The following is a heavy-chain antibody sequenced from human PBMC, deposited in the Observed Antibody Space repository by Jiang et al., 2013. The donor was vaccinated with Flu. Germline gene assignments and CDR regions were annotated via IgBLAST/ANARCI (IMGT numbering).Heavy chain of an antibody. D-gene: IGHD3-16*01. J-gene: IGHJ4*02. Sequence: PGESLKISCKGSGYSFPIYWVAWVRQMPGKGLEWMGIIYPGDSDTRYSPSFQGQVTISVDKSSSTAYLQWSSLKASDTAMYFCARQDGGGMYYFDFWGQGTLVTVSS. V-gene: IGHV5-51*01. CDR1: GYSFPIYW. CDR3: ARQDGGGMYYFDF. CDR2: IYPGDSDT.